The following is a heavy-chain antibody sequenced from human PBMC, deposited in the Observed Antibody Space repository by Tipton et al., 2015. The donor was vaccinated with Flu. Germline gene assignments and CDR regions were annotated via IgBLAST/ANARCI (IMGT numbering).Heavy chain of an antibody. D-gene: IGHD6-19*01. J-gene: IGHJ4*02. CDR2: IYTSGSP. CDR3: ARGRTSSGYNY. V-gene: IGHV4-4*07. Sequence: LRLSCTVSGGSISSYYWSWIRQPAGKGLEWIGRIYTSGSPNYNPSLKSRVTMSVDTSKNQFSLKLSSVTAADTAVYYCARGRTSSGYNYWGQGTLVTVSS. CDR1: GGSISSYY.